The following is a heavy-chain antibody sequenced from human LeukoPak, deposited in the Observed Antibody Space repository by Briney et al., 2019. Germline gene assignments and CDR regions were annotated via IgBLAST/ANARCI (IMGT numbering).Heavy chain of an antibody. V-gene: IGHV4-39*07. J-gene: IGHJ4*02. CDR3: ARDEGSSWYYFDY. CDR1: GGSISSSSYY. Sequence: SETLSLTCTVSGGSISSSSYYWGWIRQPPGKGLEWIGSIYYSGSTNYNPSLKSRVTISVDTSKNQFSLKLSSVTAADTAVYYCARDEGSSWYYFDYWGQGTLVTVSS. CDR2: IYYSGST. D-gene: IGHD6-13*01.